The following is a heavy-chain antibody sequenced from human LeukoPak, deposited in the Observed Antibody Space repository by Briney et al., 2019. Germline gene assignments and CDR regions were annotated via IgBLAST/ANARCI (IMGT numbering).Heavy chain of an antibody. Sequence: SETLSLTCTVSGGSISSYYWSWIRQPAGKGLEWIGRIYTSGSTNYNPSLKSRATMSVDTSKNQFSLKLSSVTAADTAVYYCARGQSSGYYYVAYFDYWGQGTLVTVSS. CDR3: ARGQSSGYYYVAYFDY. CDR1: GGSISSYY. D-gene: IGHD3-22*01. J-gene: IGHJ4*02. V-gene: IGHV4-4*07. CDR2: IYTSGST.